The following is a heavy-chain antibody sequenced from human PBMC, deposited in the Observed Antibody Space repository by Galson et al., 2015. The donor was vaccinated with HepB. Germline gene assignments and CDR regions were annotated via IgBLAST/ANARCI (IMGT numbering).Heavy chain of an antibody. V-gene: IGHV3-11*06. Sequence: SLRLSCAASGFTFSDDYMSWIRQAPGKGLEWLSYISGSSTYTNYADSVKGRFTISRDNAKNSLYLQMNSLRAEDTAVYYCAKERCSSTSCYYGMDVWGQGTTVTVSS. CDR2: ISGSSTYT. J-gene: IGHJ6*02. D-gene: IGHD2-2*01. CDR1: GFTFSDDY. CDR3: AKERCSSTSCYYGMDV.